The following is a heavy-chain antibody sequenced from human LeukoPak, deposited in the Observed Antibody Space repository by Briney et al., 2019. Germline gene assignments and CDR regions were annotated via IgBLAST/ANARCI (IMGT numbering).Heavy chain of an antibody. V-gene: IGHV1-18*01. CDR3: ERAVTALNNSWVVLDAYYFDY. Sequence: GASVKLSCKASGYTFTSYCMSWVRQAPGQGLEWVGWISADNSNTNYAQKSNGRVTMTTDTSKSTVYMALRSLRYAQTAVYYCERAVTALNNSWVVLDAYYFDYWGQGQLATVSS. D-gene: IGHD6-19*01. CDR1: GYTFTSYC. J-gene: IGHJ4*02. CDR2: ISADNSNT.